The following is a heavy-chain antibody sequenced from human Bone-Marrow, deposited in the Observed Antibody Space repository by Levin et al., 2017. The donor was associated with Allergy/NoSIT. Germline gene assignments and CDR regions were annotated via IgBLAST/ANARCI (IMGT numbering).Heavy chain of an antibody. CDR2: IWYDGSNK. V-gene: IGHV3-33*01. J-gene: IGHJ6*02. CDR3: ARDDGGSCYSWSVDRCYYYGMDV. CDR1: GFTFSSYG. Sequence: PGGSLRLSCAASGFTFSSYGMHWVRQAPGKGLEWVAVIWYDGSNKYYADSVKGRFTISRDNSKNTLYLQMNSLRAEDTAVYYCARDDGGSCYSWSVDRCYYYGMDVWGQGTTVTVSS. D-gene: IGHD2-15*01.